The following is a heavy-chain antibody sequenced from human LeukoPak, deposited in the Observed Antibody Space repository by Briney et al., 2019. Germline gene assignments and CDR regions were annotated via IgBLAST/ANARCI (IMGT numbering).Heavy chain of an antibody. D-gene: IGHD1-26*01. V-gene: IGHV3-30*02. CDR1: GFSFSSYW. J-gene: IGHJ6*03. CDR3: AKDGDQWELNYYYYMDV. Sequence: GGSLRLSCAASGFSFSSYWMSWVRQAPGKGLEWVAFIRYDGSNKYYADSVKGRFTISRDNSKNTLYLQMNSLRAEDTAVYYCAKDGDQWELNYYYYMDVWGKGTTVTISS. CDR2: IRYDGSNK.